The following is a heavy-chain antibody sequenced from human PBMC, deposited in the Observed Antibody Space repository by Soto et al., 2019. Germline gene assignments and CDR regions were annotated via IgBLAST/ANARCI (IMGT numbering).Heavy chain of an antibody. CDR1: GFTFTSSA. J-gene: IGHJ4*02. CDR3: AARQGVMGVIDY. Sequence: GASVKVSCKASGFTFTSSAVQWVRQARGQRLEWIGWIVVGSGNTNYAQKFQERVTITRDMSTSTAYMELSSLRSEDTAVYYCAARQGVMGVIDYWGQGTLVTVS. CDR2: IVVGSGNT. D-gene: IGHD3-16*01. V-gene: IGHV1-58*01.